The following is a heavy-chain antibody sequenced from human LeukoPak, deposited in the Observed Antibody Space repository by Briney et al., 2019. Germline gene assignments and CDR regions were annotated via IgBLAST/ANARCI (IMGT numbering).Heavy chain of an antibody. CDR3: ARGLGLGIFNYYYYMDV. CDR2: INHSGST. CDR1: GGSFSGYY. J-gene: IGHJ6*03. V-gene: IGHV4-34*01. Sequence: PSETLSLTCAVYGGSFSGYYWSWIRQPPGKGLEGIGEINHSGSTNYNPSLKSRVTVSVDTSKNQFSLKLSSVTAADTAVYYCARGLGLGIFNYYYYMDVWGKGTTVTVSS. D-gene: IGHD2-15*01.